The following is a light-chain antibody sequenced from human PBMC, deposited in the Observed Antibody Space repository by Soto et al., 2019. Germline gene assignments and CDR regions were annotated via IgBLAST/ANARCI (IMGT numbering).Light chain of an antibody. V-gene: IGKV1-5*01. CDR2: DAS. CDR3: QRYHSYSWT. CDR1: QSIVRW. J-gene: IGKJ1*01. Sequence: DIQMTQSPSTLSASVGDRVTINCRASQSIVRWMAWYQQKPGKAPKLLIYDASSLETGVPSRFSGSRSGTEFTLTISSLQPDDFATYYCQRYHSYSWTFGQGTKV.